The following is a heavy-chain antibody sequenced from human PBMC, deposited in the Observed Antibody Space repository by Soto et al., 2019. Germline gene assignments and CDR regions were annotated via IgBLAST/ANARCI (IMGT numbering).Heavy chain of an antibody. CDR1: GGSISSYY. J-gene: IGHJ6*03. CDR3: ARLLAGTTVSLGFYYYYMDV. V-gene: IGHV4-59*08. D-gene: IGHD4-17*01. CDR2: IYYSGST. Sequence: PSETLSLTCTVSGGSISSYYWSWIRQPPGKGLEWIGYIYYSGSTNYNPSLKSRVTISVDTSKNQFSLKLSSVTAADTAVYYCARLLAGTTVSLGFYYYYMDVWGKGTTVTVSS.